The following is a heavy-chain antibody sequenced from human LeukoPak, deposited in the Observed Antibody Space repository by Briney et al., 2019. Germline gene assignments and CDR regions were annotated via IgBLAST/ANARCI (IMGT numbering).Heavy chain of an antibody. V-gene: IGHV3-30-3*01. D-gene: IGHD6-19*01. J-gene: IGHJ4*02. CDR2: ISYDGSNK. Sequence: GGSLRLSCAASGFTFSSYAMHGVRQAPGKGLEWVAVISYDGSNKYYADSVKGRFTISRDNSKNTLYLQMNSLRAEDTAVYYCARDHGSQDSGAWYVFDYWGRGSLVIVSS. CDR3: ARDHGSQDSGAWYVFDY. CDR1: GFTFSSYA.